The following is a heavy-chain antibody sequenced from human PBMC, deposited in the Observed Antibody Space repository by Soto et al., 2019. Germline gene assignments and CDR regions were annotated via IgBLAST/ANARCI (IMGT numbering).Heavy chain of an antibody. J-gene: IGHJ3*01. D-gene: IGHD3-10*01. V-gene: IGHV3-74*01. CDR1: GFTFDYYW. CDR2: LHSDGTTT. CDR3: ARGDRGGFDL. Sequence: EVQLVESGGGLVQPGESLRLSCAASGFTFDYYWMHWVRQAPGKGLVWVSRLHSDGTTTTYADSVKGRFTISRDNARNTVSLQMSSLRAEDTAIYYCARGDRGGFDLWGHGTVVTVSS.